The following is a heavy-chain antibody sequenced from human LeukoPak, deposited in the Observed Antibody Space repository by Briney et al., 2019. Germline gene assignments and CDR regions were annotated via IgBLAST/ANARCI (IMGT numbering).Heavy chain of an antibody. CDR1: GFTLSSYS. Sequence: GGSLRLSCAASGFTLSSYSMNWVRQAPGKGLEWVSYISSSNSTIYYADSVKGRFTISRDNAKNSLYLQMNSLRAEDTAVYYCARGAYYYEDWGQGALVTVSS. J-gene: IGHJ4*02. CDR2: ISSSNSTI. D-gene: IGHD3-22*01. CDR3: ARGAYYYED. V-gene: IGHV3-48*01.